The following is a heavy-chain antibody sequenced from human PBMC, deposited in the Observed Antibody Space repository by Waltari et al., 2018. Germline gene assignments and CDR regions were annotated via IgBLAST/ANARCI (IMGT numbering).Heavy chain of an antibody. D-gene: IGHD6-13*01. CDR3: ARSVYSSSWYQGSGAMDV. CDR2: INHSGST. J-gene: IGHJ6*03. Sequence: QVQLQQWGAGLLKPSETLSLTCAVYGGSFSGYYWSWIRQPPGKGLEWIGEINHSGSTNYNPSLKSRVTISVDTSKNQFSLKLSSVTAADTAVYYCARSVYSSSWYQGSGAMDVWGKGTTVTVSS. V-gene: IGHV4-34*01. CDR1: GGSFSGYY.